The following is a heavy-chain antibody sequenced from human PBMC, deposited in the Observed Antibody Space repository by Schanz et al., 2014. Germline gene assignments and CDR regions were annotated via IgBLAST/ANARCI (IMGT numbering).Heavy chain of an antibody. CDR2: IWFDGNNK. CDR3: ARENLNWEAFDI. Sequence: QVQLVESGGGVVQPGRSLRLSCAASGFTFSAYGMHWVRQAPGKGLEWVAVIWFDGNNKYYADSVKGRFTISRDNSKNTLYRQMNSLRAEDTAVYYCARENLNWEAFDIWVQGTVVAVSS. CDR1: GFTFSAYG. V-gene: IGHV3-33*01. D-gene: IGHD7-27*01. J-gene: IGHJ3*02.